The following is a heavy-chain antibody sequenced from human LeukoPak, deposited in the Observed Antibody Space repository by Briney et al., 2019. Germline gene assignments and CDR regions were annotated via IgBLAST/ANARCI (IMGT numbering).Heavy chain of an antibody. J-gene: IGHJ4*02. CDR2: INPNSGGT. V-gene: IGHV1-2*02. CDR3: ARGPPYSQYCANGVCDFLDH. CDR1: GYTFTAYY. Sequence: VASVKVSCKASGYTFTAYYMHWVRQAPGQGLEWMGWINPNSGGTKYVQNFQGRVTMTRDTSISTAYMELSGLRSGDTAVYYCARGPPYSQYCANGVCDFLDHWGQGALVTVSS. D-gene: IGHD2-8*01.